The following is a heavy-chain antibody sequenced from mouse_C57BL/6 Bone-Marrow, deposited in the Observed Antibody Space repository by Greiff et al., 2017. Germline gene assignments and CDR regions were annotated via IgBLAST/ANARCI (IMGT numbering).Heavy chain of an antibody. J-gene: IGHJ4*01. CDR3: TSPSGEAMDY. Sequence: QVQLKQSGAELVRPGASVTLSCKASGYTFTDYEMHWVKQTPVHGLEWIGAIDPETGGTAYNQKFKGKDILTADKSSSTAYMELRSLASEDSAVXYCTSPSGEAMDYWGQGTSVTVSP. V-gene: IGHV1-15*01. D-gene: IGHD6-1*01. CDR2: IDPETGGT. CDR1: GYTFTDYE.